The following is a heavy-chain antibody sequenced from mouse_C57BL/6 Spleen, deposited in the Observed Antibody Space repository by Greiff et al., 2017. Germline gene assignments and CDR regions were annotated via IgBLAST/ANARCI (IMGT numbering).Heavy chain of an antibody. CDR1: GYSFTGYY. Sequence: VQLQQSGPELVKPGASVKISCKASGYSFTGYYMNWVKQSPEKSLEWIGEINPSTGGTTYNQKFKAKATLTVDKSSSTAYMQLKSLTSEDSAVYYCAPYYYGSSSWFAYWGQGTLVTVSA. V-gene: IGHV1-42*01. J-gene: IGHJ3*01. D-gene: IGHD1-1*01. CDR2: INPSTGGT. CDR3: APYYYGSSSWFAY.